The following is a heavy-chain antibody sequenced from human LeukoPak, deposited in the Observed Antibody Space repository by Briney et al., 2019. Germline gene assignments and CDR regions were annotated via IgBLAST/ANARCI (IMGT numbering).Heavy chain of an antibody. V-gene: IGHV3-30*03. Sequence: GGSLRLSCAPSGFTFSRHGMHWVRQAPGKGLEWVAIISNDGSRKYYAHSVEGRFTISRDNSKNTLYLQMDSLRAEDTAVYYCARDRAWNYFDYWGQGTLVTVS. CDR2: ISNDGSRK. J-gene: IGHJ4*02. CDR1: GFTFSRHG. D-gene: IGHD3-3*01. CDR3: ARDRAWNYFDY.